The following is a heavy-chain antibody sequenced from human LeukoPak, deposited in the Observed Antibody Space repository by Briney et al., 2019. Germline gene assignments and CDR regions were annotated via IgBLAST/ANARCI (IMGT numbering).Heavy chain of an antibody. V-gene: IGHV4-34*01. CDR2: INHHGNI. J-gene: IGHJ5*02. Sequence: SETLSLTCAVYSGSLSGYSWSWIRQPPGKGLEWIGEINHHGNIICNPSLESRVTISLDPSKNQFSLRLTSMTAADTAVYYCARGQWLDNHWGQGTLVTVSS. D-gene: IGHD6-19*01. CDR1: SGSLSGYS. CDR3: ARGQWLDNH.